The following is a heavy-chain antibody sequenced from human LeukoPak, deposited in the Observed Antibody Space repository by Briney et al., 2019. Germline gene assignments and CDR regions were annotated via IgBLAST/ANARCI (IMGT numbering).Heavy chain of an antibody. J-gene: IGHJ4*02. V-gene: IGHV3-48*02. CDR3: ASSGSYRFDY. CDR1: GFTFSSYS. Sequence: GGSLRLSCAASGFTFSSYSMNWVRQAPGKGLEWVSHITASGTAMFYADSVKGRFTISRDNAKNSLYLQMNGLRDEDTAVYYCASSGSYRFDYWGQGTLVTVSS. CDR2: ITASGTAM. D-gene: IGHD1-26*01.